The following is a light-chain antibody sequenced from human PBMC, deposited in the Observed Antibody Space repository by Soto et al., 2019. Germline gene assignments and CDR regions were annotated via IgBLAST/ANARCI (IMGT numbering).Light chain of an antibody. CDR2: NAF. CDR3: QQRNNWPSTT. Sequence: EIVLTQSPATLSLSPGERATLSCRASQSVNIYLAWYQQKSGQAPRLLINNAFKRATGIPARFSGSGSGTDFTLTISSLEPEDFAVYYCQQRNNWPSTTFVHGTKVDIK. J-gene: IGKJ3*01. V-gene: IGKV3-11*01. CDR1: QSVNIY.